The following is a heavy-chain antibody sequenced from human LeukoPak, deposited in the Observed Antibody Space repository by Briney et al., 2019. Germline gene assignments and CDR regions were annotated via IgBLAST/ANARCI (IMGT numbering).Heavy chain of an antibody. Sequence: GGSLRLSCAASGFTFSGYSMNWVRQAPGKGLEWVSYISSGSSTIYYADSVRGRFTISRDNAKRSLYLQMNSPRAEDTAVYYCARGRADYYFDYWSQGTLVTVSS. CDR1: GFTFSGYS. CDR2: ISSGSSTI. CDR3: ARGRADYYFDY. J-gene: IGHJ4*02. D-gene: IGHD2-21*02. V-gene: IGHV3-48*01.